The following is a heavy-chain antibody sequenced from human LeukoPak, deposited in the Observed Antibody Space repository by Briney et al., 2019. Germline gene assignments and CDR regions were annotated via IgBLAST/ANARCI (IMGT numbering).Heavy chain of an antibody. Sequence: ASVKVSCKASGYTFTSYAMHWVRQAPGQRLEWMGWINAGNGNTKYSQKLQGRVTITRDTSASTAYMELSSLRSEDTAVYYCATGYSSSWYSFDYWGQGTLVTVSS. V-gene: IGHV1-3*01. CDR3: ATGYSSSWYSFDY. D-gene: IGHD6-13*01. J-gene: IGHJ4*02. CDR2: INAGNGNT. CDR1: GYTFTSYA.